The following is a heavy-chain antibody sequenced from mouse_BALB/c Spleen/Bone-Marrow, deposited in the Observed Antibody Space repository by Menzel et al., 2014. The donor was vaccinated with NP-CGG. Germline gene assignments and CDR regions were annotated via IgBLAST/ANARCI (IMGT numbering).Heavy chain of an antibody. V-gene: IGHV3-2*02. CDR1: GYSITSDYA. D-gene: IGHD2-2*01. CDR3: ARFGYDGYWYFDV. Sequence: EVQLVESGPGLVKPSQSLSLTCTVTGYSITSDYAWNWIRQFPGNKLEWMGYISYSGSTSYNPSLKGRISITRDTSKNQFFLQLNSVTTEDTATYYCARFGYDGYWYFDVWGAGTTVTVSS. CDR2: ISYSGST. J-gene: IGHJ1*01.